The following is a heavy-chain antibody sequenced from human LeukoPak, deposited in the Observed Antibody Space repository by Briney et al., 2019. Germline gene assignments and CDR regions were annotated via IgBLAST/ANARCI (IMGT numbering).Heavy chain of an antibody. J-gene: IGHJ4*02. CDR2: INHSGST. CDR1: GGSIRSSYYY. D-gene: IGHD2-15*01. Sequence: PSETLSLTCTVSGGSIRSSYYYWGWIRQPPGKGLEWIGEINHSGSTNYNPSLKSRVTISVDTSKNQFSLKLSSVTAADTAVYYCASSCSGGSCSTPARLDYWGQGTLVTVSS. CDR3: ASSCSGGSCSTPARLDY. V-gene: IGHV4-39*07.